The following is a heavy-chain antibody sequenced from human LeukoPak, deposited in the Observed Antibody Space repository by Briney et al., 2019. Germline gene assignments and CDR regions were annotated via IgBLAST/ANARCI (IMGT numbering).Heavy chain of an antibody. D-gene: IGHD6-6*01. V-gene: IGHV3-30*02. J-gene: IGHJ1*01. CDR3: ARDLTTSSTAYFHH. CDR2: IRYDGSNK. Sequence: GGSLRLSCATSGFTFSGHSMSWVRQAPGKGLEWVAFIRYDGSNKYYADSVKGRFTISRDNSKNTLYLQMNSLRAEDTAVYYCARDLTTSSTAYFHHWGQGTLVTVSS. CDR1: GFTFSGHS.